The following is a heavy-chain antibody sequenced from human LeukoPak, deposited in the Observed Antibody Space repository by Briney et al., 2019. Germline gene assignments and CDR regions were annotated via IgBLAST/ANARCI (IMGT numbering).Heavy chain of an antibody. CDR3: ARVRGSYGHSDY. CDR1: GGSISSGDYY. J-gene: IGHJ4*02. Sequence: PSETLSLTCTVSGGSISSGDYYWSWIRQPPGKGLEWIGYIYYSGSTYYNPSLKSRVTISVDTSKNQFSLKLSSVTAADTAVYYCARVRGSYGHSDYWGQGTLVTVSS. D-gene: IGHD5-18*01. CDR2: IYYSGST. V-gene: IGHV4-30-4*01.